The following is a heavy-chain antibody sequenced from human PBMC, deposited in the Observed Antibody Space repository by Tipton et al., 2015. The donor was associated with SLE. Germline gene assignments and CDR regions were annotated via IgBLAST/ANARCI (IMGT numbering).Heavy chain of an antibody. Sequence: SLRLSCVGSGFNFTKYRMSWIRQAPGKGLQWVAHIKEDGVEQFYADSVKGRFTISRDNSKNTLYLQMNSLRAEDTAVYYCAGQLSYYYGMDVWGQGTTVTVSS. J-gene: IGHJ6*02. CDR2: IKEDGVEQ. D-gene: IGHD6-13*01. V-gene: IGHV3-7*01. CDR1: GFNFTKYR. CDR3: AGQLSYYYGMDV.